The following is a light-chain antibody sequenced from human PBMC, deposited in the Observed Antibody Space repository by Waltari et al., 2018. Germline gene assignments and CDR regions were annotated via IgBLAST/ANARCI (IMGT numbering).Light chain of an antibody. V-gene: IGKV4-1*01. Sequence: DIVMTQSPDSLALSLGEKAPIHCKSNQILLYNSNNKNYLAWYQQKPGQPLKLFFYWASSRESGVPDRFSGSGSGTDFTLTIGSLQAEDVAVYYCQQYYTAPYTFGQGTKLEIK. J-gene: IGKJ2*01. CDR2: WAS. CDR1: QILLYNSNNKNY. CDR3: QQYYTAPYT.